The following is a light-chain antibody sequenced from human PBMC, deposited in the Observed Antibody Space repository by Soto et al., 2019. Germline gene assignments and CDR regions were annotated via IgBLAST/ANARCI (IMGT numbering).Light chain of an antibody. V-gene: IGKV3-20*01. CDR1: QSFRSSY. J-gene: IGKJ2*01. CDR2: GAS. Sequence: EIVLTQSPGTLSLSPGERATLSCRASQSFRSSYLAWYQQKHGQAPRLLIYGASSRSNGIPDRFSGSGSGTDFTLTISSLEPEDFAVYECQQYGSSLYTFGQGTKLEIK. CDR3: QQYGSSLYT.